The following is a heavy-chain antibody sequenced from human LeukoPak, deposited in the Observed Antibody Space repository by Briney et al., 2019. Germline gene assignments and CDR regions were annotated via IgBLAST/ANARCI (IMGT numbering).Heavy chain of an antibody. CDR3: ARDDFSTYPGLNYFDY. CDR2: TNVGNDYT. J-gene: IGHJ4*02. CDR1: GYTFNYYA. Sequence: ASVKVSCKASGYTFNYYAVHWVRQAPGQRLEWMGWTNVGNDYTESSQKFQDRLTITSDTTATTVYMELSGLRSEDTAVYYCARDDFSTYPGLNYFDYWGQGSLVTVSS. D-gene: IGHD4-11*01. V-gene: IGHV1-3*01.